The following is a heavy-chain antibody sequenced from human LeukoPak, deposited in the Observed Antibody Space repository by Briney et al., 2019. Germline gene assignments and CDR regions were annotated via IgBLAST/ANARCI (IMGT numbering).Heavy chain of an antibody. J-gene: IGHJ4*02. D-gene: IGHD3-3*01. CDR1: GFTFSSYS. V-gene: IGHV3-48*02. CDR3: ATDTPPPPRNTIFGVVIAAEDARRPTFDY. Sequence: GGSLRLSCAASGFTFSSYSMNWVRQAPGKGLEWVSYISSSSSTIYYADSVKGRFTISRDNAKNSLYLQMNSLRDEDTAVYYCATDTPPPPRNTIFGVVIAAEDARRPTFDYWGQRTLVTVSS. CDR2: ISSSSSTI.